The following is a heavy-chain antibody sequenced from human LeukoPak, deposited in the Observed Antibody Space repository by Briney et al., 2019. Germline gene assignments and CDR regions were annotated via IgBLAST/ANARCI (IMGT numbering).Heavy chain of an antibody. Sequence: GASVKVSCKASGYTFTDYYMHWVRQAPGQGLEWMGWINPTSGGTNYAQKFQGRVTMTTDTSISTAYMEVSRLRSDDTAVYYCARVRIGQQLDKYYYYAMDVWGQGTTVTVSS. J-gene: IGHJ6*02. D-gene: IGHD6-13*01. V-gene: IGHV1-2*02. CDR3: ARVRIGQQLDKYYYYAMDV. CDR1: GYTFTDYY. CDR2: INPTSGGT.